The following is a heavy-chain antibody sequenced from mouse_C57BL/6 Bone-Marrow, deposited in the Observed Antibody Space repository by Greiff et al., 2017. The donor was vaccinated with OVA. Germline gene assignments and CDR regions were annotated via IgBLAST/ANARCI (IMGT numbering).Heavy chain of an antibody. CDR2: IHPNSGST. Sequence: QVQLQQPGAELVKPGASVKLSCKASGYTFTSYWMHWVKQRPGQGLEWIGMIHPNSGSTNYNEKFKSKATLTVDKSSSTAYMQLSSLTSEDSAVYDCARWGSSGALFAYWGQGTLVTVSA. CDR1: GYTFTSYW. D-gene: IGHD3-2*02. J-gene: IGHJ3*01. V-gene: IGHV1-64*01. CDR3: ARWGSSGALFAY.